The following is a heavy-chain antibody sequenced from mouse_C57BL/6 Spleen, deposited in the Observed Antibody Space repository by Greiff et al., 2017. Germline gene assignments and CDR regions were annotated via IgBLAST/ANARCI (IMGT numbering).Heavy chain of an antibody. J-gene: IGHJ1*03. Sequence: QVQLQQSGAELARPGASVKMSCKASGYTFTNYTMHWVKQRPGQGLEWIGYINPSSGYTKSNQKFKDKATLTAAKSSSTAYMQLSSLTSDDSTVDDSGRYYYRGSYGYFDVWGTGTTVTVSS. CDR2: INPSSGYT. CDR3: GRYYYRGSYGYFDV. D-gene: IGHD1-3*01. CDR1: GYTFTNYT. V-gene: IGHV1-4*01.